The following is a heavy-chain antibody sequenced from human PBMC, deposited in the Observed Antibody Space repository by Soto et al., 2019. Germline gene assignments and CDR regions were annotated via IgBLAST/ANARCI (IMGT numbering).Heavy chain of an antibody. CDR3: AKDLGGATYLYYVDY. Sequence: GGSLRLSCVASGFTFSSYGMHWVRQAPGKGLEWVAVISYDGSNKFYADSVKGRFTFSRDNSKNTLYLQMNSLRAEDTAVHYCAKDLGGATYLYYVDYWGQGTLVTVSS. CDR2: ISYDGSNK. CDR1: GFTFSSYG. V-gene: IGHV3-30*18. D-gene: IGHD1-26*01. J-gene: IGHJ4*02.